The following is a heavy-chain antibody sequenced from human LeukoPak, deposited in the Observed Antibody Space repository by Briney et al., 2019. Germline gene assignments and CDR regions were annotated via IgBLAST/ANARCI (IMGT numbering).Heavy chain of an antibody. CDR3: GRAISGSIDY. J-gene: IGHJ4*02. Sequence: SETLSLTCTVSGDSINSYYWTWVRQPPGKGLEWIGYIHYSGRTDYNPSLKSRVTISVDTSRTQFFLKPSSVTAADTAVYYCGRAISGSIDYWGQGTLVSVSS. V-gene: IGHV4-59*01. D-gene: IGHD3-10*01. CDR2: IHYSGRT. CDR1: GDSINSYY.